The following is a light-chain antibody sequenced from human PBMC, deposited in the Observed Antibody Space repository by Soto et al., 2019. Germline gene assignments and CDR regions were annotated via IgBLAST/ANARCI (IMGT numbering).Light chain of an antibody. Sequence: EIQMTQSPSSLSASLGDRVTITCQASQDINDYSNWYQQKPGKAPRLLIYGASFLEVGVPSRFSGSGSGTHFTLAISSLQPDDVATYYCQQYDSLPYTFGQGTRLEIK. CDR2: GAS. J-gene: IGKJ2*01. V-gene: IGKV1-33*01. CDR3: QQYDSLPYT. CDR1: QDINDY.